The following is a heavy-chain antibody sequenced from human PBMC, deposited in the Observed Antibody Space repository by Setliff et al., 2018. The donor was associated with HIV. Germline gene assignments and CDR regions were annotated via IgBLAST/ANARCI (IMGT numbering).Heavy chain of an antibody. CDR3: ARGGGFWSGQLDY. CDR2: INQSGIS. V-gene: IGHV4-34*01. D-gene: IGHD3-3*01. CDR1: GGSFSGYY. J-gene: IGHJ4*02. Sequence: PSETLSLTCAVYGGSFSGYYWTWIRQPPGKGLEWIGEINQSGISNFNPSLKSRVTMPIDTPKNQFSLKLSSVTAADTAVYFCARGGGFWSGQLDYWGQGTLVTVSS.